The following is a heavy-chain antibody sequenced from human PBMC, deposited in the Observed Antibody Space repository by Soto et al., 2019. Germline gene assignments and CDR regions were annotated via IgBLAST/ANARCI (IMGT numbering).Heavy chain of an antibody. CDR1: GYTFTSYY. CDR2: INPSGGST. V-gene: IGHV1-46*01. Sequence: ASVKVSCKASGYTFTSYYMHWVRQAPGQGLEWMGIINPSGGSTSYARKFQGRVTMTRDTSTSTVYMELSSLRSEDTAVYYCARDLEMATTPGDYYYYYGMDVWGQGTTVTVSS. D-gene: IGHD5-12*01. CDR3: ARDLEMATTPGDYYYYYGMDV. J-gene: IGHJ6*02.